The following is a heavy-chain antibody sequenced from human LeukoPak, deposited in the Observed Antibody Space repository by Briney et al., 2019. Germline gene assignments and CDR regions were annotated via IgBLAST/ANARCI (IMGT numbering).Heavy chain of an antibody. Sequence: SETLSLTCAVYGGSFSGYYWSWIRQPPGKGLEWIGEINHSGSTNYNPSLKSRVTISVDTSKNQFSLKLSSATAADTAVYYCARVSGALVVWGQGTLVTVSS. CDR2: INHSGST. D-gene: IGHD2-2*01. CDR1: GGSFSGYY. J-gene: IGHJ4*02. CDR3: ARVSGALVV. V-gene: IGHV4-34*01.